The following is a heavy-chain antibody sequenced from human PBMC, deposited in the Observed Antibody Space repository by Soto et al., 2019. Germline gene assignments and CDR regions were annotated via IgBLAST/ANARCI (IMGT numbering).Heavy chain of an antibody. CDR2: MYYSGST. CDR3: ARGEGYALDV. J-gene: IGHJ6*02. Sequence: SETLSLTCTVSGGSISSDDYYWSWIRQPPGKGLEWIAYMYYSGSTYYDPSLKSRVAISVDTPKNQFSLKLSSVTAADTAVYCCARGEGYALDVWGQGTTVTVSS. D-gene: IGHD1-26*01. V-gene: IGHV4-30-4*01. CDR1: GGSISSDDYY.